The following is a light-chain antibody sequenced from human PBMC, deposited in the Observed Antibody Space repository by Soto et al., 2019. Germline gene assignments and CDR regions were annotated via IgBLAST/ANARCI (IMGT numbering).Light chain of an antibody. CDR2: DVS. Sequence: QSVLTQPASVSGSPGQSITISCTGTSSDVGGYNYVSWYQQHPGKAPKLMIYDVSNRPSGVSNRFSGSKSGITASLTISGLQAEDEADYYCCSYTSSSTPVVFGGGTKLTVL. V-gene: IGLV2-14*03. CDR1: SSDVGGYNY. CDR3: CSYTSSSTPVV. J-gene: IGLJ2*01.